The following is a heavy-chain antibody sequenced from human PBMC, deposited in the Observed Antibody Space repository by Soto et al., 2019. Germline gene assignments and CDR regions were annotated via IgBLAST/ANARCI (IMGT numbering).Heavy chain of an antibody. D-gene: IGHD6-6*01. V-gene: IGHV4-59*01. CDR2: IYYGGST. Sequence: SETLSLTCTVSGGSISSYYWSWIRQPPGKGLEWIGYIYYGGSTNYNPSLKSRVTISVDTSKNQFSLKLSAVTAADTAVYYCARVEPRGAARPYYYYGMDVWGQGTTVTVSS. J-gene: IGHJ6*02. CDR1: GGSISSYY. CDR3: ARVEPRGAARPYYYYGMDV.